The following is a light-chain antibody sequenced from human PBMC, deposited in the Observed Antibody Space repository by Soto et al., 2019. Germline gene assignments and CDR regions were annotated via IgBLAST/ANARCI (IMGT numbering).Light chain of an antibody. CDR2: EGS. Sequence: QPVLTQPASVSGSPGQSITISCTGTSSDVGRYNLVSWYQQHPGKAPKLMIYEGSKRPSGVSNRFSGSKSGNTASLTISGLQAEDEADYYCCSYAGSSTVVFGGGTKLTVL. J-gene: IGLJ2*01. CDR1: SSDVGRYNL. V-gene: IGLV2-23*01. CDR3: CSYAGSSTVV.